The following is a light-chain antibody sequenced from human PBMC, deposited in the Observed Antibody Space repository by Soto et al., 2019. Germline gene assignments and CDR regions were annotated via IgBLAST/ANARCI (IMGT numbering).Light chain of an antibody. CDR3: QSYDSSLSGVV. V-gene: IGLV1-40*01. CDR2: GNS. J-gene: IGLJ2*01. CDR1: SSNIGAGHD. Sequence: QLVLTQPPSVSGAPGQRVTISCTGSSSNIGAGHDVHWYQQLPGTAPKLLIYGNSNRPSGVPDRFSGSKSGTSASLAITGLQAEDEADYYCQSYDSSLSGVVFGGGTKLTVL.